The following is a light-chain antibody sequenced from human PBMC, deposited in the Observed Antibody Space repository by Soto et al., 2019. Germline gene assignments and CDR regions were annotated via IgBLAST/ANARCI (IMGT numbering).Light chain of an antibody. CDR2: GAS. J-gene: IGKJ3*01. CDR1: QDINSY. V-gene: IGKV1-9*01. Sequence: DIQLTQSPSFLSASVGDRVTITCRASQDINSYLAWYQQKPGKAPKLLIFGASTLQSGVPSRFSGSGSGTEFTLTISSLHPEDFATYYCQQLNSYSIFTFGPGTKVDI. CDR3: QQLNSYSIFT.